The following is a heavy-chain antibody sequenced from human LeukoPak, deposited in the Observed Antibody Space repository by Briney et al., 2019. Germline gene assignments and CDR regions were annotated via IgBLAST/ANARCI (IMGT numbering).Heavy chain of an antibody. J-gene: IGHJ4*02. D-gene: IGHD1-26*01. V-gene: IGHV1-69*13. CDR3: ARDLYSGSYYTFDF. Sequence: ASVKVSCKASGGTFSSYAISWVRQAAGQGLEWMGGIIPIFGTTKYAQKFQGRVTITADESTSTACMELSSLRSEDTAVYYCARDLYSGSYYTFDFWGQGTLVTVSS. CDR2: IIPIFGTT. CDR1: GGTFSSYA.